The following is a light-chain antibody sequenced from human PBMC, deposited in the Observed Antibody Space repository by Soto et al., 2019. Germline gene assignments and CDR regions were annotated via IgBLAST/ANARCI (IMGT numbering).Light chain of an antibody. CDR1: QSVSSY. V-gene: IGKV3-11*01. Sequence: EIVLTQSPATLSLSPGERATLSCRASQSVSSYLAWYQQKPGQAPRLLIYDASNRANGIPARFSGSGSGTDFTLTISGLEPEDFAVYYCQQRSNWPPIFTFGPGTKVDIK. J-gene: IGKJ3*01. CDR2: DAS. CDR3: QQRSNWPPIFT.